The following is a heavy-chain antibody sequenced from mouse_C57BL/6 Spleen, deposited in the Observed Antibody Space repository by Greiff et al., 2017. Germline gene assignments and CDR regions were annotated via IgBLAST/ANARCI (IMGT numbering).Heavy chain of an antibody. CDR3: AREGIYNYAMGY. D-gene: IGHD2-12*01. CDR2: IYPGDGDT. J-gene: IGHJ4*01. CDR1: GYAFSSYW. V-gene: IGHV1-80*01. Sequence: VQLQQSGAELVKPGASVKISCKASGYAFSSYWMNWVKQRPGKGLEWIGQIYPGDGDTNYNGKFKGKATLTADKSSSTAYMQLSSLTSEDSAVYFCAREGIYNYAMGYWGQGTSVTVSS.